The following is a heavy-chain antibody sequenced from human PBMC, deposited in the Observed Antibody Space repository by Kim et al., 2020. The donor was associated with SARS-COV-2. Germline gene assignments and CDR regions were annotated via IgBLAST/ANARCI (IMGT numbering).Heavy chain of an antibody. D-gene: IGHD3-16*01. CDR2: MNQDGSEK. CDR1: GLTFNNYR. CDR3: VAGGTYLGV. J-gene: IGHJ4*02. Sequence: GGSLRLSCTVFGLTFNNYRMTWVRQAPGKGLDWVANMNQDGSEKFYVDSVKGRFTISRDNARNSLFLQMDSLRPEDTAVYYCVAGGTYLGVWGQGTLGTV. V-gene: IGHV3-7*01.